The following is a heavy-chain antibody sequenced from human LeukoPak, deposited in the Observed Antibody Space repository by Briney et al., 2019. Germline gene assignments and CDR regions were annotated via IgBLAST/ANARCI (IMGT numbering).Heavy chain of an antibody. CDR1: GYTLTELS. CDR2: FDPEDGET. J-gene: IGHJ4*02. CDR3: ARDGAPYYYDSSGYPHSGDY. Sequence: ASVKVSCKVSGYTLTELSMHWVRQAPGKGLEWMGGFDPEDGETIYAQKFQGRVTITADESTSTAYMELSSLRPEDTAVYYCARDGAPYYYDSSGYPHSGDYWGQGTLVTVSS. D-gene: IGHD3-22*01. V-gene: IGHV1-24*01.